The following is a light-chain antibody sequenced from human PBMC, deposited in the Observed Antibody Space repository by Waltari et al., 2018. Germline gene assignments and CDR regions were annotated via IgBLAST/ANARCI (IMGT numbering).Light chain of an antibody. Sequence: DIQMTQSPSSLSASVGDRVTITCRASQSISSYLNWYQQKPGKAPKLLIYAASSLQSGVPSSVSGSGSGTDFTLTISSLQPEDFATYYCQQSYSTLMYTFGQGTKLEIK. CDR2: AAS. CDR1: QSISSY. CDR3: QQSYSTLMYT. V-gene: IGKV1-39*01. J-gene: IGKJ2*01.